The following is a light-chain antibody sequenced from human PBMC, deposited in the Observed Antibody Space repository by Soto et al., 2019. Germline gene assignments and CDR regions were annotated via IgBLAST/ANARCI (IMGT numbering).Light chain of an antibody. CDR3: SSYAVNYNLV. CDR2: EVF. Sequence: QSALTQPPSASGSPGQSVTISCSGDSGDVGAYDYVSWYQQHPGKAPKLLIYEVFRRASGVPDRFSGSKSGNTASLTVSGLQAEDESDYYCSSYAVNYNLVFGGGTKLTVL. V-gene: IGLV2-8*01. J-gene: IGLJ3*02. CDR1: SGDVGAYDY.